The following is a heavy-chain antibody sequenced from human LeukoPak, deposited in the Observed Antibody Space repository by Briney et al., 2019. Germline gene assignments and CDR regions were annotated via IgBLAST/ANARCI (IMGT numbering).Heavy chain of an antibody. J-gene: IGHJ6*02. V-gene: IGHV1-2*02. Sequence: GASVKVSCKASGYTFTGYYMHWVRQAPGQGLERMGWIIPNSGGTNYAQKFQGRVTMTRDTSISTAYMELSRLRFDDTAVYYCHYYYYGMDVWGQGTTVTVSS. CDR2: IIPNSGGT. CDR1: GYTFTGYY. CDR3: HYYYYGMDV.